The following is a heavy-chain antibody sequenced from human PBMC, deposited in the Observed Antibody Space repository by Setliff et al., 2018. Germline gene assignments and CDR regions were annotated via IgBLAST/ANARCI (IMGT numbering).Heavy chain of an antibody. D-gene: IGHD5-18*01. V-gene: IGHV3-21*01. Sequence: GGSLRLSCAASGFTFSSYSMNWVRQAPGKGLEWVSSISSSSSYIYYADSVKGRFTISRDNAKNSLYLQMNSLRAEDTAVYYCARDRTAMVTHYGMDVWGQGTTVTSP. CDR3: ARDRTAMVTHYGMDV. J-gene: IGHJ6*02. CDR2: ISSSSSYI. CDR1: GFTFSSYS.